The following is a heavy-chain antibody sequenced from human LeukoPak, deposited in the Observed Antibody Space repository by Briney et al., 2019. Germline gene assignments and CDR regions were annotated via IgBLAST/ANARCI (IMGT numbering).Heavy chain of an antibody. J-gene: IGHJ4*02. CDR3: ARADRYDYVWGSYPNY. V-gene: IGHV3-30*03. CDR2: MAYDGSTK. Sequence: PGGSLRLSCAASGFTFDNYGMHWVRQAPGKGLEWVAVMAYDGSTKYYRDSVKGRFTISRDNSKNTLYLQMNSLRAEDTAVYYCARADRYDYVWGSYPNYWGQGTLVTVSS. D-gene: IGHD3-16*02. CDR1: GFTFDNYG.